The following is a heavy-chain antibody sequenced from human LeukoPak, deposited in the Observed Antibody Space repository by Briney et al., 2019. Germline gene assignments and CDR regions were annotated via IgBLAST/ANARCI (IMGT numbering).Heavy chain of an antibody. Sequence: PSETLSLTCAVYGGSFSDYYWSWIRQPPGKGLEWIGEINHSGTTNYSPSLKSRVSISLDTSKNQFSLKLNSVTAADAAMYYCASHYSSGSYRYTGSFDSWGQGMLVNVSS. D-gene: IGHD3-16*02. J-gene: IGHJ4*02. CDR2: INHSGTT. CDR3: ASHYSSGSYRYTGSFDS. CDR1: GGSFSDYY. V-gene: IGHV4-34*01.